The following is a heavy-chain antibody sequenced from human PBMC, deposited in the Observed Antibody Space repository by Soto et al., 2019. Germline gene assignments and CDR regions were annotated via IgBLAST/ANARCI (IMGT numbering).Heavy chain of an antibody. CDR2: IIPVFGTT. Sequence: QVQLVQSGAELKKPGSSVKVSCKASGDTFSGYPINWVRQAPGEGLEWMGRIIPVFGTTNDAQRFEGRVTFTADESTNTAYMELRGLVSEDTAVYDCARDGGFGELKYWGPGTLVTVSS. D-gene: IGHD3-10*01. CDR1: GDTFSGYP. CDR3: ARDGGFGELKY. V-gene: IGHV1-69*18. J-gene: IGHJ4*02.